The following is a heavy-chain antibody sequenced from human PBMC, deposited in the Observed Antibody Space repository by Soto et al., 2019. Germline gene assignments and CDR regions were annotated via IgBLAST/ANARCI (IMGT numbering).Heavy chain of an antibody. CDR2: IWYDGSNK. J-gene: IGHJ6*02. D-gene: IGHD3-9*01. CDR1: GFTFSSYG. Sequence: GESLKISCAASGFTFSSYGMHWVRQAPGKGLEWVAVIWYDGSNKYYADSVKGRFTISRDNSKNTLYLQMNSLRAEDTAVYYCARENILTGYPYYYYYYGMDVWGQGTTVTVSS. V-gene: IGHV3-33*01. CDR3: ARENILTGYPYYYYYYGMDV.